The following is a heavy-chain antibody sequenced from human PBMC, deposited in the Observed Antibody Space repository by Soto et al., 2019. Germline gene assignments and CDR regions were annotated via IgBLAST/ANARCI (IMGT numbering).Heavy chain of an antibody. CDR2: INPSGGST. D-gene: IGHD3-22*01. J-gene: IGHJ4*02. Sequence: ASVKVSCKASGYTFTSYYMHWVRQAPGQGLEWMGIINPSGGSTSYAQKFQGRVTMTRDTSTSTVYMELSSLRSEDTAVYYFASQTYYYDSSGLYWGQGTLVTVS. CDR3: ASQTYYYDSSGLY. CDR1: GYTFTSYY. V-gene: IGHV1-46*01.